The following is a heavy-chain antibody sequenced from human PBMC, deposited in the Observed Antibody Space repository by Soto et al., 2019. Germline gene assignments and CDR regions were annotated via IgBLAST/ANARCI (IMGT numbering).Heavy chain of an antibody. Sequence: ETLSLTCTVSGISVSTSDYYWGWVRQPPGKGLDWIGNIYYSGSTFYNPSLRSRVTLSVDTSKNQFSLRLNSVTVADTAVYFCAGFVVPASRNSDFDYWGQGTLVTVSS. CDR1: GISVSTSDYY. CDR2: IYYSGST. V-gene: IGHV4-39*01. CDR3: AGFVVPASRNSDFDY. J-gene: IGHJ4*02. D-gene: IGHD2-15*01.